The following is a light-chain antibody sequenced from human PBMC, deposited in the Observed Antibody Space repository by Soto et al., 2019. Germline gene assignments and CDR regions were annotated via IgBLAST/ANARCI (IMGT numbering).Light chain of an antibody. Sequence: DIQMTPSPSSLSASVGDRVTITCQASQDISNYLNWYQQKPGKAPKLLIYDASNLETGVPSRFSGSGSGTDVTFTISSLQPEDIATYYCQQYDNLLTFGGGTKVEIK. CDR2: DAS. V-gene: IGKV1-33*01. CDR3: QQYDNLLT. J-gene: IGKJ4*01. CDR1: QDISNY.